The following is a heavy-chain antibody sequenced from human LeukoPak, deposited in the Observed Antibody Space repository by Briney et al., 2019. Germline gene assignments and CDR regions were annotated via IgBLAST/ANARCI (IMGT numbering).Heavy chain of an antibody. CDR1: GFTFSSYW. CDR3: ARGIYYGMDV. D-gene: IGHD2/OR15-2a*01. CDR2: INSDGSST. J-gene: IGHJ6*02. V-gene: IGHV3-74*01. Sequence: GGSLRLSCAASGFTFSSYWMHWVRQAPGEGLVWVSRINSDGSSTSYADSVKGRFTISRDNANNTLYLQMNSLRAEDTAVYSCARGIYYGMDVWGQGTTVTVSS.